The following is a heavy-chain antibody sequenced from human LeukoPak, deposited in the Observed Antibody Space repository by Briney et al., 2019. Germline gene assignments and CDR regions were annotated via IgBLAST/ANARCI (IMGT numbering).Heavy chain of an antibody. Sequence: GGSLRLSCAASGFTFSSYSMNWVRQAPGKGLVWVSRINSDGSSTSYADSVKGRFTISRDNAKNTLYLQMNSLRAEDTAVYYCARGMVRGVMDYWGQGTLVTVSS. J-gene: IGHJ4*02. CDR3: ARGMVRGVMDY. CDR2: INSDGSST. V-gene: IGHV3-74*01. D-gene: IGHD3-10*01. CDR1: GFTFSSYS.